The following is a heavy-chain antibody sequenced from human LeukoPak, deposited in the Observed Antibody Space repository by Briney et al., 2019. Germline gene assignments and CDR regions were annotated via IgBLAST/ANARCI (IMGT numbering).Heavy chain of an antibody. J-gene: IGHJ4*02. CDR3: AKSDYGYYFDS. D-gene: IGHD4-17*01. CDR1: GFTFDDYA. V-gene: IGHV3-9*01. Sequence: PAGGSLRLSCAASGFTFDDYAMHWVRQAPGKGLEWVSGISWNSGSIGYADSVKGRFTISRDNAKNMVYLQMSSLRAEDTALYYCAKSDYGYYFDSWGQGTLVTVSS. CDR2: ISWNSGSI.